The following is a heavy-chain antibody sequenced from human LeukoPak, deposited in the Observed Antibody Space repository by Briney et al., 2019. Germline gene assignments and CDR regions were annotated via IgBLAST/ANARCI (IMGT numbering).Heavy chain of an antibody. CDR3: GSLYDILTGYQFDP. CDR1: GGSISSGHYY. J-gene: IGHJ5*02. CDR2: IYAGGST. Sequence: SQTLSLTCTVSGGSISSGHYYWSWIRQPAGKGLEWIGRIYAGGSTNYSPSLKSRVTISIDTSKNQFSPKLSSVTAADTAVYCAGSLYDILTGYQFDPWGQGTLVTVSS. D-gene: IGHD3-9*01. V-gene: IGHV4-61*02.